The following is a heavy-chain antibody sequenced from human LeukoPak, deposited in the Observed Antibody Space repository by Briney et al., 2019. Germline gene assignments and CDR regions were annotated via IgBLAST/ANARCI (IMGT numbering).Heavy chain of an antibody. CDR2: ISNDGNNK. V-gene: IGHV3-30-3*01. J-gene: IGHJ4*02. D-gene: IGHD2-15*01. CDR3: GRVAPGGRHIDY. Sequence: EGSLRLSCATSGFTFSNYAIHWDRQAPGKGLEWVAVISNDGNNKHYAGSVKGRFTISRDNSKDTLYLQMNSLRAEDTAVYYCGRVAPGGRHIDYWGQGTLVTVSS. CDR1: GFTFSNYA.